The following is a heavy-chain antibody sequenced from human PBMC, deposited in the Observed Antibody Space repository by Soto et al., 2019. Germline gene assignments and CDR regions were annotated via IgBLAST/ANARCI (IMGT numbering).Heavy chain of an antibody. CDR3: ARDSLSGDYAYFDY. Sequence: SETLSLTCTVSGGSISSGGYYWSWIRQHPWKGLEWIGYIYYSGSTYYNPSLKSRVTISVDTSKNQFSLKLSSVTAADTAVYYCARDSLSGDYAYFDYWGQGTLVTVSS. D-gene: IGHD4-17*01. CDR1: GGSISSGGYY. V-gene: IGHV4-31*03. CDR2: IYYSGST. J-gene: IGHJ4*02.